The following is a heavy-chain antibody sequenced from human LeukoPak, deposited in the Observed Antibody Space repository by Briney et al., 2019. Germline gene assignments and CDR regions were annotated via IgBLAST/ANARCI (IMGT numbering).Heavy chain of an antibody. V-gene: IGHV3-21*01. D-gene: IGHD1-14*01. CDR2: IGPTGTDR. Sequence: GGSLKLSCAASGFTFSSCGFNWVRQAPVKGLEWFSSIGPTGTDRYYADSVRGRFTISRENAKNSRYLQMDSLRDEDTAVYYCATETIGRHYDYWGQGTLLTVSS. CDR1: GFTFSSCG. CDR3: ATETIGRHYDY. J-gene: IGHJ4*02.